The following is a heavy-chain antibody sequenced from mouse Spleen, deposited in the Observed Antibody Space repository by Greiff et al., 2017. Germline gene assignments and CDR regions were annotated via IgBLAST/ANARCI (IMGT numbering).Heavy chain of an antibody. J-gene: IGHJ4*01. D-gene: IGHD2-14*01. CDR2: IWSGGST. V-gene: IGHV2-2*01. Sequence: VKLMESGPGLVQPSQSLSITCTVSGFSLTSYGVHWVRQSPGKGLEWLGVIWSGGSTDYNAAFISRLSISKDNSKSQVFFKMNSLQADDTAIYYCARDEYDGEDYAMDYWGQGTSVTVSS. CDR1: GFSLTSYG. CDR3: ARDEYDGEDYAMDY.